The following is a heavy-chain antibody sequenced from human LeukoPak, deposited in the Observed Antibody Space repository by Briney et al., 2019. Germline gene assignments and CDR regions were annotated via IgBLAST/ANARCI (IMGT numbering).Heavy chain of an antibody. CDR1: GGSMTSYY. D-gene: IGHD6-13*01. J-gene: IGHJ6*02. V-gene: IGHV4-59*08. CDR3: ARLARVAAAGSYSYHSLDV. CDR2: IYYSGNT. Sequence: SETLSLTCTVSGGSMTSYYWSWIRQPPGKGLEWIGYIYYSGNTNYNPSLKSRFTISVDTSKNQFSLRLTSVTAADTAVYYCARLARVAAAGSYSYHSLDVRGQGTTVTVSS.